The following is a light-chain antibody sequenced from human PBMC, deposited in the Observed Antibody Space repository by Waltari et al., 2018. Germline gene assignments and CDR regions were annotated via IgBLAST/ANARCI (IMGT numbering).Light chain of an antibody. V-gene: IGLV2-23*01. CDR1: GSF. CDR2: DDI. CDR3: SSFVGGTTYLL. J-gene: IGLJ2*01. Sequence: GRSITISCIGGGSFVSWYQQHPGKAPKLMIYDDIRRPSGVSNRFSASKSDNTASLTISGLQADDEAVYYCSSFVGGTTYLLIGGGTRLTVL.